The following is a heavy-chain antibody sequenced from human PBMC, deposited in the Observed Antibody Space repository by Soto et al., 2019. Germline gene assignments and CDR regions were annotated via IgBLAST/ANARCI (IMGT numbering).Heavy chain of an antibody. CDR1: GGSISSGGYY. V-gene: IGHV4-31*03. CDR2: IYYSGST. D-gene: IGHD6-13*01. CDR3: ASQYSSSWGFDY. Sequence: PSETLSLTCTVSGGSISSGGYYWSWIRQHPGKGLEWIGYIYYSGSTYYNPSLKSRVTISVDTSKNQFSLKLSSVTAADTAVYYCASQYSSSWGFDYWGQGTLVTVSS. J-gene: IGHJ4*02.